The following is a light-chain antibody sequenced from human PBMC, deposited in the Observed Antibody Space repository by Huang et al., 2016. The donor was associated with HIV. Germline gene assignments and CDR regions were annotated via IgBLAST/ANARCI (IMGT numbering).Light chain of an antibody. J-gene: IGKJ2*01. CDR2: GAS. Sequence: EIVLTQSPGTLSLSPGERATLSCRASQSVSSNYLAWYQQKPGQAPRLLIYGASSRATGLPARFSGSGSGTDFSFTISRLDPEDSAVFYCQQYGSSPTTFGQGTKVEIK. V-gene: IGKV3-20*01. CDR1: QSVSSNY. CDR3: QQYGSSPTT.